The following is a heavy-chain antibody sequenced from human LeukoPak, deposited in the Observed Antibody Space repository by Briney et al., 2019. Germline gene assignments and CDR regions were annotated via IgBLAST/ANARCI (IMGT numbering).Heavy chain of an antibody. CDR3: ARSSLWFGELNWFDP. Sequence: PSETLSLTCTVSGGSISSHYWSWIRQPPGKGLEWIGYIYYSGSTNYNPSLKSRVTISVDTSKNQFSLKLSSVTAADTAVYCCARSSLWFGELNWFDPWGQGTLVTVSS. V-gene: IGHV4-59*08. CDR2: IYYSGST. CDR1: GGSISSHY. J-gene: IGHJ5*02. D-gene: IGHD3-10*01.